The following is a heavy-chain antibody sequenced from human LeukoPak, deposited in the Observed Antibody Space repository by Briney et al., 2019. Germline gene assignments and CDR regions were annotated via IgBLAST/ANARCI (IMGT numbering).Heavy chain of an antibody. CDR2: IYTSGST. CDR3: ARDVVYYYGSGSPSARYYYYYMDV. Sequence: PSETLSLTCTVSGGSISSGSYYWSWIRQPAGKGLEWIGRIYTSGSTNYNPSLKSRVTISVDTSKNQFSLKLSSVTAADTAVYCCARDVVYYYGSGSPSARYYYYYMDVWGKGTTVTISS. D-gene: IGHD3-10*01. CDR1: GGSISSGSYY. V-gene: IGHV4-61*02. J-gene: IGHJ6*03.